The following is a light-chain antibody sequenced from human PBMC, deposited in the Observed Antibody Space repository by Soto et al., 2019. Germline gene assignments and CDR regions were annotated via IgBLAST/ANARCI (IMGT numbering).Light chain of an antibody. J-gene: IGLJ2*01. CDR2: EVT. Sequence: QSALTQPPSASGSPGQSVTIPCTGTSNDIGEYHYVSWYQQHPGKAPKLMIYEVTQRPSGVPHRFSGSKSGYTASLTVSGLQPEDEADYYCTSYAGSDNPVLFGGGTKVTVL. CDR1: SNDIGEYHY. V-gene: IGLV2-8*01. CDR3: TSYAGSDNPVL.